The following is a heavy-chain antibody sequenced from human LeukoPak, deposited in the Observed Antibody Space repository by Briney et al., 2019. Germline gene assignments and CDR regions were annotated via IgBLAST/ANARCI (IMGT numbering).Heavy chain of an antibody. J-gene: IGHJ4*02. Sequence: GGFLRLSCAASGFTFSNYGMNWVRQAPGKGLEWVSGISVSAGRTYYADSVRGRFTISRDNSKNTLFLQMNSLRAEDTAVYYCAKDHEYSGYDHFDYWGQGTLVTVSS. V-gene: IGHV3-23*01. CDR1: GFTFSNYG. D-gene: IGHD5-12*01. CDR3: AKDHEYSGYDHFDY. CDR2: ISVSAGRT.